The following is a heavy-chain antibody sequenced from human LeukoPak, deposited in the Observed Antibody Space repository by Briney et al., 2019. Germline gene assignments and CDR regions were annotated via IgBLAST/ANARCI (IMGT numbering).Heavy chain of an antibody. Sequence: SETLSLTCAVYGGSFRGYYWSWIRQPPGKGLEWIGEINHSGSTNYNPSLKSRVTIPVDTSKNQFSLKLSSVTAADTAVYYCARGAPEYYFDYWGQGTLVTVSS. CDR1: GGSFRGYY. V-gene: IGHV4-34*01. CDR2: INHSGST. CDR3: ARGAPEYYFDY. D-gene: IGHD1-14*01. J-gene: IGHJ4*02.